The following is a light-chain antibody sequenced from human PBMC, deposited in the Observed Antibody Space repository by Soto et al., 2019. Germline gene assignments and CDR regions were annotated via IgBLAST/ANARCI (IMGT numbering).Light chain of an antibody. J-gene: IGLJ2*01. CDR2: GNS. Sequence: QSVLTQPPSVSGAPGQRVTISCTGSSSNIGAGYDVHWYQQLPGTAPKLLIYGNSNRPSGVPDRFSGSKSGTSASLAITGLRVEEEVDYYCQSYDSIRSGFVVFGGGTKVTVL. CDR1: SSNIGAGYD. CDR3: QSYDSIRSGFVV. V-gene: IGLV1-40*01.